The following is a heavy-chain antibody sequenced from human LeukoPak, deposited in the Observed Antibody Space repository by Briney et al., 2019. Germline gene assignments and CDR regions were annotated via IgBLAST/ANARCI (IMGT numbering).Heavy chain of an antibody. D-gene: IGHD3-10*01. V-gene: IGHV3-33*08. CDR1: GFTFSSYG. Sequence: PGRSLRLSCAASGFTFSSYGMHWVRQAPGKGLEWVALIWYDGSNKYYADSVKGRFTISRDNSKNTLYLQMNRLRAEDTAVYYCAGSYYNVFDYWGQGTLVTVSS. J-gene: IGHJ4*02. CDR3: AGSYYNVFDY. CDR2: IWYDGSNK.